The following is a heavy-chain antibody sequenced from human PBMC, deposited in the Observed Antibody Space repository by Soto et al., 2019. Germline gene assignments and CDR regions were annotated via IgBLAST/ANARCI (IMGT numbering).Heavy chain of an antibody. V-gene: IGHV1-2*02. CDR3: GRGRSGQIVVFY. Sequence: ASVKVSCKASGYTFTGHYIHWMRQAPEQGPEWMGEIGPESGATRYAQKFQGRVTMTLDMSITTVYMELNNLSPDDTAVYYCGRGRSGQIVVFYWGQGTPVTVSS. J-gene: IGHJ4*02. D-gene: IGHD1-26*01. CDR1: GYTFTGHY. CDR2: IGPESGAT.